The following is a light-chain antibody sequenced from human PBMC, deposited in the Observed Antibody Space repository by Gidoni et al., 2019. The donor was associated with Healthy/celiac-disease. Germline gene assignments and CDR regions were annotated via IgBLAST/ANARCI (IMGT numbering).Light chain of an antibody. CDR3: QQRSNWPST. CDR1: QSVSSY. CDR2: DAS. V-gene: IGKV3-11*01. Sequence: EIVLTQSPATLSLSPGARATLSCRASQSVSSYLAWYQQKPGQAPRLLIYDASNRATGIPARFSGSGSGTDFTLTISSLEPEDFAVYYCQQRSNWPSTFXQXTRLEIK. J-gene: IGKJ5*01.